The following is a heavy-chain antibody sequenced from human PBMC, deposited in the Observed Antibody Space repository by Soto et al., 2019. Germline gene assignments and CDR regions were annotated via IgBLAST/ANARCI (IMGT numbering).Heavy chain of an antibody. J-gene: IGHJ4*02. V-gene: IGHV4-4*02. CDR1: GGSISSSNW. Sequence: QVQLQESGPGLVKPSGTLSLTCAVSGGSISSSNWWSWVRQPPGKGLEWIGEIYHSGSTNYNPSLKNRVTISVDKSKNQFSLKLSSVTAADTAVYYGARNRVTVGDHGPALDYWGQGTLVTVSS. CDR2: IYHSGST. D-gene: IGHD4-17*01. CDR3: ARNRVTVGDHGPALDY.